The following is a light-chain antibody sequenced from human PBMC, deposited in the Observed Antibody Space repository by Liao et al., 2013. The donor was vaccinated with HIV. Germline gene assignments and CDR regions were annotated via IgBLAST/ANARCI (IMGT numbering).Light chain of an antibody. CDR3: QAWDSSTEVV. V-gene: IGLV3-1*01. J-gene: IGLJ2*01. CDR1: KLGDKY. CDR2: QDT. Sequence: SYELSQPPSVSVSPGQTANITCSGDKLGDKYACWYQQKPGQSPVVVIYQDTKRPSGIPERFSGSNSGNTATLTISGTQAMDEADYYCQAWDSSTEVVFGGGTKLTVL.